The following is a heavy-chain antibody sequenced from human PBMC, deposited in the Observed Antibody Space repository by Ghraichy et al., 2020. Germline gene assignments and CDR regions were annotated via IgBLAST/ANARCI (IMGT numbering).Heavy chain of an antibody. V-gene: IGHV1-2*02. D-gene: IGHD2-8*02. CDR3: ARVEVLDNWFDP. Sequence: ASVKVSCKASGYTFTGYYMHWVRQAPGQGLEWMGWINPNSGGTNYAQKFQGRVTMTRDTSISTAYMELSRLRSDDKAVYFCARVEVLDNWFDPRGQGTMVTVSS. J-gene: IGHJ5*02. CDR1: GYTFTGYY. CDR2: INPNSGGT.